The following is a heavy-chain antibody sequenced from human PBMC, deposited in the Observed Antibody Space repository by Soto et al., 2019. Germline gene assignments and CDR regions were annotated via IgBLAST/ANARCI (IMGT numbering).Heavy chain of an antibody. J-gene: IGHJ4*02. CDR3: AGKVPFDY. Sequence: NPGGSLRLSCAASGFTFSDFYMSWVRQAPGKGLEWVSYISRGGSTLYYADSVKGRFTISRDNAKNSLYLQMNSLRAEDTAVYYCAGKVPFDYWGQGTLVTVSS. V-gene: IGHV3-11*01. CDR1: GFTFSDFY. CDR2: ISRGGSTL.